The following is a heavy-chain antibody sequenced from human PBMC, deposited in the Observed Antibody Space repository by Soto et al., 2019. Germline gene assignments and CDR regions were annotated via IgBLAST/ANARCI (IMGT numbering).Heavy chain of an antibody. J-gene: IGHJ6*02. Sequence: EVQLVESGGGLVQPGRSLRLSCAASGFTFDDYAMHWVRQAPGKGLEWVSGISWNSGSIGYADSVKGRFTISRDNAKNSLYLHLTSRRAEDKTLYYGAKYQGQWLAPYYGLDVWGQGTTVTVAS. V-gene: IGHV3-9*01. CDR2: ISWNSGSI. CDR3: AKYQGQWLAPYYGLDV. CDR1: GFTFDDYA. D-gene: IGHD6-19*01.